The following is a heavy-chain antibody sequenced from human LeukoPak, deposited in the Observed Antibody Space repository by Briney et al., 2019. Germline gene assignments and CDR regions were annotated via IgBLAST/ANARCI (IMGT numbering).Heavy chain of an antibody. CDR3: ATRIAVALSFDY. V-gene: IGHV4-34*01. Sequence: TPSETLSLTCTVSGGSISSYYWSWIRQPPGKGLEWIGEINHSGSTNYNPSLKSRVTISVDTSKNQFSLKLSSVTAADTAVYYCATRIAVALSFDYWGQGTLVTVSS. CDR2: INHSGST. CDR1: GGSISSYY. D-gene: IGHD6-19*01. J-gene: IGHJ4*02.